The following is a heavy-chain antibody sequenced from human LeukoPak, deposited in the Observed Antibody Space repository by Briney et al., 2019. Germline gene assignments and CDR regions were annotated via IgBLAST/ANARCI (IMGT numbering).Heavy chain of an antibody. Sequence: SETLSLTCAVYGGSFSGYYWSWIRQPPGKGLEWIGEINHSGSTNYNPSLKSRVTISVDTSKNQFSLKLSSVTAADTAVYYCARTTVVTPSFDYWGQGTLVTVSS. CDR1: GGSFSGYY. CDR3: ARTTVVTPSFDY. J-gene: IGHJ4*02. D-gene: IGHD4-23*01. V-gene: IGHV4-34*01. CDR2: INHSGST.